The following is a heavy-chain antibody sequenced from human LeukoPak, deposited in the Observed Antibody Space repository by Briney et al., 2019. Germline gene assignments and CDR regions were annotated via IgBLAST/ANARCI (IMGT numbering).Heavy chain of an antibody. Sequence: SETLSLTCTVSGASVSGSPYYWGWIRQPPGKGLEWIGSSYSSGSTYYNASLKSRVTISVDTSKNQFSLKLSSVTAADTAVYYCARGSLRYDSSGYQRPYYFDYWGQGTLVTVSS. V-gene: IGHV4-39*07. J-gene: IGHJ4*02. CDR2: SYSSGST. CDR3: ARGSLRYDSSGYQRPYYFDY. CDR1: GASVSGSPYY. D-gene: IGHD3-22*01.